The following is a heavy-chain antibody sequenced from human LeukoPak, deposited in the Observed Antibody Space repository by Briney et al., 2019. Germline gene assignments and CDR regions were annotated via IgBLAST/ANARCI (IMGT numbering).Heavy chain of an antibody. Sequence: GGSLRLSCAASGFTFSSYSMNWVRQAPGKGLEWVSYISSSSSTIYYADSVKGRFTISRDNAKNSLYLQMNSLRAEDTAVYYCARDHPAAAPKSDEYYYYYCMDVWGKGTTVTVSS. J-gene: IGHJ6*03. CDR3: ARDHPAAAPKSDEYYYYYCMDV. D-gene: IGHD6-13*01. CDR1: GFTFSSYS. V-gene: IGHV3-48*01. CDR2: ISSSSSTI.